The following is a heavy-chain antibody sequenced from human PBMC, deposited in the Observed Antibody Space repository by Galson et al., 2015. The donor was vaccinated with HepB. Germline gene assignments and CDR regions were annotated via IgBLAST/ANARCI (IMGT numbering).Heavy chain of an antibody. Sequence: EKPTQTLTPTCTFPGFSLTTTRVGVGWLRQPPGKAMEWLALIYRDDDKRYNPSLQSRLTITKDTSRKLVMLTMTDMDLVVPGTYYCAHTVVSPPCFDPWGQGILFTVSS. J-gene: IGHJ5*02. CDR3: AHTVVSPPCFDP. V-gene: IGHV2-5*02. CDR2: IYRDDDK. CDR1: GFSLTTTRVG. D-gene: IGHD2/OR15-2a*01.